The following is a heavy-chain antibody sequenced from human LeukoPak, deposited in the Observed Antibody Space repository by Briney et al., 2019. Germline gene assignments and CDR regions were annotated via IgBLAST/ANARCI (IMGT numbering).Heavy chain of an antibody. CDR1: GYSFTSYW. J-gene: IGHJ4*02. V-gene: IGHV5-51*01. Sequence: GESLKISCKGSGYSFTSYWIGWVRQMPGKGLEWMGIIYPGDSDTRYSPSFQGQVTISADKSISTAYLQWSSLKASDTAMYYCARVREPGDFWSVYYTMYYFDYWGQGTLVTVSS. CDR2: IYPGDSDT. D-gene: IGHD3-3*01. CDR3: ARVREPGDFWSVYYTMYYFDY.